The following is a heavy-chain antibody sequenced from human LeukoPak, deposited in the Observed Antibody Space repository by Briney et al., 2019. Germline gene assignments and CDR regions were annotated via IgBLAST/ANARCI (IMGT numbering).Heavy chain of an antibody. CDR2: ISYDGSNK. CDR3: ARETWSDY. J-gene: IGHJ4*02. Sequence: PGRSLRLSCAASGFTFSSYAMHWVRQAPGKGLEWVAVISYDGSNKYYADSEKGRFTISRDSSKNTLYLQMNSLRVEDTAVYYCARETWSDYWGQGTLVTVSS. CDR1: GFTFSSYA. V-gene: IGHV3-30-3*01. D-gene: IGHD2-8*02.